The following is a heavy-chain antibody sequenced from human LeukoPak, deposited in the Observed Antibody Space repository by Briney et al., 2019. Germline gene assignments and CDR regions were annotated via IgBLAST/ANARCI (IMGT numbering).Heavy chain of an antibody. J-gene: IGHJ6*02. Sequence: PGRSLRLSCAASGFTFSSYGMHWVRQAPGKGLEWVAVISYDGSDKYYADSVKGRFTISRDNSKNTLYLQMNSLRAEDTAAYYCAKAESARTYYYDSSGYYRGHYYYYYGMDVWGQGTTVTVSS. D-gene: IGHD3-22*01. CDR1: GFTFSSYG. CDR2: ISYDGSDK. CDR3: AKAESARTYYYDSSGYYRGHYYYYYGMDV. V-gene: IGHV3-30*18.